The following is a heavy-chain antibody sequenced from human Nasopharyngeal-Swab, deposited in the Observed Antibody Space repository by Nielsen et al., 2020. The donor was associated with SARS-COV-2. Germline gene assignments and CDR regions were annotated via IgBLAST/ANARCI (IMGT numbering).Heavy chain of an antibody. D-gene: IGHD2-21*02. Sequence: GESLKISCAASGFTFPSYSMNWVRQAPGKGLEWVSSISRSGAYIFYADSVKGRFTISRDNAKNSLCLEMHSLRAEDSAVYYCSRGADALAYCGGDCFSEYFFDSWGQGTLVTVSS. J-gene: IGHJ4*02. V-gene: IGHV3-21*01. CDR2: ISRSGAYI. CDR3: SRGADALAYCGGDCFSEYFFDS. CDR1: GFTFPSYS.